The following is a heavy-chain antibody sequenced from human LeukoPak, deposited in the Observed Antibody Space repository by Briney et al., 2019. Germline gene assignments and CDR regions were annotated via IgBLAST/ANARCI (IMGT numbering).Heavy chain of an antibody. CDR2: ISGSGSST. J-gene: IGHJ4*02. CDR3: AKSKLEFYDILTGYYSDY. Sequence: GGSLRLSCAASGFTFSSYAMSWVRQAPGKGLEWVSTISGSGSSTYYADSVKGRFTISRDNSKNTLYLQMNSLRAEDTAVYYCAKSKLEFYDILTGYYSDYWGQGTLVTVSS. CDR1: GFTFSSYA. V-gene: IGHV3-23*01. D-gene: IGHD3-9*01.